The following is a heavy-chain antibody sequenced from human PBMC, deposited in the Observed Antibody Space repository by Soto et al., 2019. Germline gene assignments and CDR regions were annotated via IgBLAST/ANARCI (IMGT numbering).Heavy chain of an antibody. CDR2: TYYRSKWYN. D-gene: IGHD2-15*01. J-gene: IGHJ5*02. V-gene: IGHV6-1*01. CDR1: GDSVSSNSAA. CDR3: ARAYSTGGICWSGANWVEP. Sequence: SQTLSLTCAISGDSVSSNSAAWNWIRQSPSRGLEWLGRTYYRSKWYNDYAVSVKSRITINPDTSKNQFSLQLNSVTPEDTAVYYCARAYSTGGICWSGANWVEPCCHGTLATDPS.